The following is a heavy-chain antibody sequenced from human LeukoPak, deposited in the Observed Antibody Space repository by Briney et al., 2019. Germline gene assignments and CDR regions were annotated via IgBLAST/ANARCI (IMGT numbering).Heavy chain of an antibody. D-gene: IGHD6-13*01. CDR1: GYTFTGYY. J-gene: IGHJ4*02. CDR2: INPNSGGT. CDR3: ARGGTGPRYSSSWYLGY. Sequence: GASVKVSCKASGYTFTGYYMHWVRQAPGQGLEWMGWINPNSGGTNYAQKFQGRVTMTRDTSISTAYMELSRLRSDDTAVYYCARGGTGPRYSSSWYLGYWGQGTLVTVSS. V-gene: IGHV1-2*02.